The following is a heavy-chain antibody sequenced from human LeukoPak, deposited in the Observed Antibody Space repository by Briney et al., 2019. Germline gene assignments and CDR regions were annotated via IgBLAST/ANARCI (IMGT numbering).Heavy chain of an antibody. CDR1: GGSISSYY. CDR2: IYYSGST. D-gene: IGHD2-2*01. CDR3: ARGCSTSCPVDY. J-gene: IGHJ4*02. V-gene: IGHV4-59*01. Sequence: PSETLSLTCTVSGGSISSYYWSWLRQPPGKGLEWLGYIYYSGSTNYNPSLKGRVTISVDTSKNQFSLKLSSVTAADTAVYYCARGCSTSCPVDYWGQGTLVTVSS.